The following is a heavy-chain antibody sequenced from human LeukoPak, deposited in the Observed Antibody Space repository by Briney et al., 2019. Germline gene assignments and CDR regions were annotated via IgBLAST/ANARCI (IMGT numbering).Heavy chain of an antibody. Sequence: PSETLSLTCTVSGGSTSSYYWSWIRQPPRKGLEWIGYIYYSGSTNYNPSLKSRVTISVDTSKNQFSLKLSSVTAADTAVYYCARVGDFAEYFQHWGQGTLVTVSS. J-gene: IGHJ1*01. CDR3: ARVGDFAEYFQH. V-gene: IGHV4-59*01. CDR1: GGSTSSYY. D-gene: IGHD1-26*01. CDR2: IYYSGST.